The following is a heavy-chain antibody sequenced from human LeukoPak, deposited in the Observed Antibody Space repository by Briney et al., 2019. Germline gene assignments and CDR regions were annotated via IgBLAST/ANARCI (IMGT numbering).Heavy chain of an antibody. D-gene: IGHD6-19*01. CDR2: IYTSGST. CDR3: ARDTSGWYYY. J-gene: IGHJ4*02. V-gene: IGHV4-61*02. Sequence: PSETLSLTCTVSGGSISSGSYYWSWIRQPAGKGLEWIGRIYTSGSTNYNPSLKSRVTISVDTSKNQFSLKLSSVTAADTAVYYCARDTSGWYYYWGQGTLVTVSS. CDR1: GGSISSGSYY.